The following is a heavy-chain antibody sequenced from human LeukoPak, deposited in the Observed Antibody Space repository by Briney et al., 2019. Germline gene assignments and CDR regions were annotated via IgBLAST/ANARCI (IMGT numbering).Heavy chain of an antibody. CDR3: ARGRRILGGPENAGDFFDF. CDR2: INPNSGAT. V-gene: IGHV1-2*02. J-gene: IGHJ4*01. Sequence: ASVKVSCKASGYTFTGYYMHWVRQAPGQGLEWMGWINPNSGATHYAQSFQARVTMTRDTSIASSYMELTGLESDDTAVYYCARGRRILGGPENAGDFFDFWGQGSLVTVSS. D-gene: IGHD3-16*01. CDR1: GYTFTGYY.